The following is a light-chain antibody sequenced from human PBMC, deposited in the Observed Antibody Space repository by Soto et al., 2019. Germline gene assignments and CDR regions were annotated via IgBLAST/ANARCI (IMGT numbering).Light chain of an antibody. CDR2: GAS. J-gene: IGKJ4*01. V-gene: IGKV3-15*01. CDR1: QTISNM. Sequence: EVVMTQSPATLSVSPGDKVSLSCRANQTISNMLAWYQQKPGQAPRFLIYGASTRATGIPARFRGSGSGTEFTLTIDSLQSEDFAVYYCQQYNDWPPAFGGGTKVDI. CDR3: QQYNDWPPA.